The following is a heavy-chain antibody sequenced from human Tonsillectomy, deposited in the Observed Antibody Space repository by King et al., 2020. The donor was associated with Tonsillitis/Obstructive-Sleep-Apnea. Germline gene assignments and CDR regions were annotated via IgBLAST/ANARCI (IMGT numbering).Heavy chain of an antibody. CDR3: AREDERAQFDP. CDR2: IPYDGGNK. CDR1: GFTFSTYA. Sequence: VQLVESGGGVVQPGRSLRLSCAASGFTFSTYAMHWVRQAPGKGLEWVAVIPYDGGNKYHADSVKGRFTISRDNSKNTLYLQMNSLRVDDTAVYYCAREDERAQFDPWGQGTLVTVSS. V-gene: IGHV3-30*04. J-gene: IGHJ5*02.